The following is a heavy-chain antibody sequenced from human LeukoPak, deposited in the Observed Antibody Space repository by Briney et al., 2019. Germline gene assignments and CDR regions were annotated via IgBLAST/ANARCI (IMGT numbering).Heavy chain of an antibody. Sequence: ASVKVSCKASGYTFTNYAIHWVRQAPGQRLEWMGWINAGNGNTKYSQKFQDRVTITRDTSASTAYKELRSLRSEDTAVYYCATMVTKRSLVDYWGQGTLVTVSS. J-gene: IGHJ4*02. D-gene: IGHD2-21*02. CDR1: GYTFTNYA. CDR2: INAGNGNT. V-gene: IGHV1-3*01. CDR3: ATMVTKRSLVDY.